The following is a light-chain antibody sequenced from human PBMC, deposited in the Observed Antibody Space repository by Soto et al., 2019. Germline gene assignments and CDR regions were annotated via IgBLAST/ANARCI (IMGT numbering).Light chain of an antibody. Sequence: DIQMIQSPSALSASVGDRVTITCRASQSISRRLAWYQQKPGKAPKLLIYDASSSESGVPAGFSGSGSGTQFTLTISSLQPDYFATYYCQQYNSYPWTFRQGTKVDIK. J-gene: IGKJ1*01. CDR3: QQYNSYPWT. CDR2: DAS. V-gene: IGKV1-5*01. CDR1: QSISRR.